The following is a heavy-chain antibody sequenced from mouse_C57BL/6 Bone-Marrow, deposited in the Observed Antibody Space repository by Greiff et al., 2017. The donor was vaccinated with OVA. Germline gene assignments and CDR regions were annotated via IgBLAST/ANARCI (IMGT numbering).Heavy chain of an antibody. V-gene: IGHV1-19*01. Sequence: EVMLVESGPVLVKPGASVKMSCKASGYTFTDYYMNWVKQSHGKSLEWIGVINPYNGGTSYNQKFKGKATLTVDKSSSTAYMELNSLTSEDSAVYYCAPGDYGWYFDVWGTGTTVTVSS. D-gene: IGHD1-1*01. CDR3: APGDYGWYFDV. CDR1: GYTFTDYY. CDR2: INPYNGGT. J-gene: IGHJ1*03.